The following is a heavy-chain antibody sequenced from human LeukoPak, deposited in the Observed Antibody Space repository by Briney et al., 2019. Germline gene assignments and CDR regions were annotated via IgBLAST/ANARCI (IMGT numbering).Heavy chain of an antibody. CDR2: ISGSGDST. V-gene: IGHV3-23*01. CDR3: AKIIVVLPSTISNPYYFDY. Sequence: PGGSLRLSCAASGFTFSSYAMSWVRQAPGKGLEWVSGISGSGDSTYYADSEKGRFTTSRDNSKNTLYLQMSSLRAEDTAVYYCAKIIVVLPSTISNPYYFDYWGQGTLVTVSS. D-gene: IGHD2-2*02. J-gene: IGHJ4*02. CDR1: GFTFSSYA.